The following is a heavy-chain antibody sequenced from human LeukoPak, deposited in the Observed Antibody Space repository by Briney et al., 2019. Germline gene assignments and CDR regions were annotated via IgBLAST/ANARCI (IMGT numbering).Heavy chain of an antibody. V-gene: IGHV1-18*01. Sequence: ASAKVSCKASGYTFSNFGISWVRQAPGQGLEWMGWISGNNDNPNYGQKFQGRFTVTTDSSTSTAYMELRNLRSDDTAVYYCARDGTSTGDCWGQGTLVTVSS. CDR1: GYTFSNFG. J-gene: IGHJ4*02. CDR3: ARDGTSTGDC. CDR2: ISGNNDNP. D-gene: IGHD2-2*01.